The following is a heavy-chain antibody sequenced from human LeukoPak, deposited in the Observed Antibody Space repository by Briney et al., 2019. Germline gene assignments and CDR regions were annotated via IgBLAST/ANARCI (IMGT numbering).Heavy chain of an antibody. D-gene: IGHD6-19*01. J-gene: IGHJ4*02. CDR3: ASNSGWYDSGTIDH. CDR1: GGSFSGYY. Sequence: NPSETLSLTCAVYGGSFSGYYWSWLRQPPGKGLEWIGYIYYSGSTNYNPSLKSRVTISVDRSKNQFSLKLSSVTAADTAVYYCASNSGWYDSGTIDHWGQGTLVTVSS. V-gene: IGHV4-59*01. CDR2: IYYSGST.